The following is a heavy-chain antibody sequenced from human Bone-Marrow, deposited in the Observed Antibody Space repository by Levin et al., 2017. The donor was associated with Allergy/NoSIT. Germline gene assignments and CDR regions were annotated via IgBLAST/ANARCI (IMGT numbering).Heavy chain of an antibody. V-gene: IGHV4-39*01. Sequence: NTSETLSLTCTLSGDAINRDTYYWGWIRQPPGKGLEWIGSIHSGGNPYYNPALRGRVTISIDASRNQFSLNLTSVTATDTALYYCARHASWFDPWGQGTLVTVSS. CDR3: ARHASWFDP. J-gene: IGHJ5*02. CDR1: GDAINRDTYY. CDR2: IHSGGNP.